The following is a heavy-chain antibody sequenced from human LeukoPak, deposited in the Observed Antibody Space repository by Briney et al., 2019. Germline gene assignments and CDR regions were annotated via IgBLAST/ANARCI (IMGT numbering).Heavy chain of an antibody. V-gene: IGHV3-48*02. CDR1: GFTXSXYS. D-gene: IGHD3-16*01. Sequence: GGSLRLSCAASGFTXSXYSMXWVXXAPGKXLQWVSYISTSSGTMQNXDSVKGRFTISRDNAKNSLYLQMNSLRDEDTAVYFCARGRFGPRFFDYWGQGTLVTVSS. CDR2: ISTSSGTM. CDR3: ARGRFGPRFFDY. J-gene: IGHJ4*02.